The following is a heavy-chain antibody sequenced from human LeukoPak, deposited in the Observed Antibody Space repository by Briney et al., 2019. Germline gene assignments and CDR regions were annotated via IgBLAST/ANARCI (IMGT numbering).Heavy chain of an antibody. CDR2: ISSNGGST. Sequence: PGGSLRLSCAASGFTFSSYAMHWVRQAPGKGLEYVSAISSNGGSTYYANSVKGRFTISRDNSKNTLYLQMGSLRAEDMAVYYCARDKGLRFSEWLDGILDYWGQGTLVTVSS. J-gene: IGHJ4*02. CDR1: GFTFSSYA. V-gene: IGHV3-64*01. CDR3: ARDKGLRFSEWLDGILDY. D-gene: IGHD3-3*01.